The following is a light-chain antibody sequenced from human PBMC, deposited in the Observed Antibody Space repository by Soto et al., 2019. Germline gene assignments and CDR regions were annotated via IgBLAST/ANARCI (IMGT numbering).Light chain of an antibody. CDR3: QQYNSYSPT. V-gene: IGKV1-5*03. Sequence: RASQSISVWLAWYQQKAGKAPNLLIYKASRLESGVPSRFSGSGSETEFTLTISGLQPGDSTTYYCQQYNSYSPTFGQGTKV. J-gene: IGKJ1*01. CDR1: QSISVW. CDR2: KAS.